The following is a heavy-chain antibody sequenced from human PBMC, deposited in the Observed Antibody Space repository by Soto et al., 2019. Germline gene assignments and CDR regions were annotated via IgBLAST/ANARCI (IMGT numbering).Heavy chain of an antibody. CDR1: GFIFKMYW. V-gene: IGHV3-74*02. J-gene: IGHJ4*02. CDR2: IYNDGTYS. CDR3: TRWPRPISTGTGAY. Sequence: EVQLVESGGGLVQPGGSVRLSCAASGFIFKMYWMHWVRQSPGKGLGWVSRIYNDGTYSDYADSVRGRFTISRDNVNDTQYLQMNNLRAEDAGVYYGTRWPRPISTGTGAYWGQGTQVTVSS. D-gene: IGHD3-10*01.